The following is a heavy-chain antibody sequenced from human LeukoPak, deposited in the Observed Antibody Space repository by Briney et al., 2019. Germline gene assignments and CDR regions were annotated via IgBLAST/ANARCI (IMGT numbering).Heavy chain of an antibody. D-gene: IGHD5-18*01. CDR2: ISAYNGNT. CDR3: ARGKRGYSYGSLDY. J-gene: IGHJ4*02. V-gene: IGHV1-18*01. Sequence: ASVKVSCKASGYTFTSYGISWVRQAPGQGLEWMEWISAYNGNTNYAQKLQGRVTMTTDTSTSTAYMELRSLRSDDTAVYYCARGKRGYSYGSLDYWGQGTLVTVSS. CDR1: GYTFTSYG.